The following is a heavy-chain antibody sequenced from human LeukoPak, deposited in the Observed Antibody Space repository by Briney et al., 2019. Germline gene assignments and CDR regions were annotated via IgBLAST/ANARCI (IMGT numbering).Heavy chain of an antibody. CDR2: TTGSGGST. CDR3: ARAKGVDYGASPASY. V-gene: IGHV3-23*01. D-gene: IGHD4-17*01. J-gene: IGHJ4*02. Sequence: PGGSLRLSCAASGFIFSNYAMYWVRQAPGKGLEWVSATTGSGGSTFYADSVKGRFTISKDNSRNSLHLQMNSLRAEDTAVYFCARAKGVDYGASPASYWGQGSLVAVSS. CDR1: GFIFSNYA.